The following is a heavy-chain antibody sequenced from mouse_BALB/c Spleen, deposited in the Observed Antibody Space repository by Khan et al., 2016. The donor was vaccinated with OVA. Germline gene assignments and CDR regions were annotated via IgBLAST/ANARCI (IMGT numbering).Heavy chain of an antibody. CDR1: GYTFINYW. Sequence: VQLQESGAELAKPGASVKMSCKASGYTFINYWILWVKQRPGQGLEWIGSINPSTGYTEYNPNFKDKATLTAEKSSSTAYMQLSSLTSEDSAVYYCSRRGLRWDFDYWGQGTTLTVSS. J-gene: IGHJ2*01. CDR2: INPSTGYT. D-gene: IGHD1-1*01. V-gene: IGHV1-7*01. CDR3: SRRGLRWDFDY.